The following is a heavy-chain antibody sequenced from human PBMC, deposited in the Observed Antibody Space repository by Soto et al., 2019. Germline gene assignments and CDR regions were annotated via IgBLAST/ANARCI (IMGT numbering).Heavy chain of an antibody. CDR3: AANVVVAAYGMDV. V-gene: IGHV1-58*01. CDR2: IVVGSGNT. D-gene: IGHD2-15*01. Sequence: SVKVSCKASGFTFTSSAVQWVRQARGQRLEWIGWIVVGSGNTNYAQKFQERVTITRDMSTSTAYMELSSLRSEDTAVYYCAANVVVAAYGMDVWGQGTTVTVSS. CDR1: GFTFTSSA. J-gene: IGHJ6*02.